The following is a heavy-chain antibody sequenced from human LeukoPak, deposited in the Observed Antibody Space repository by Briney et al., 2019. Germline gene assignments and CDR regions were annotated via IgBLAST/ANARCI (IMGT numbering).Heavy chain of an antibody. V-gene: IGHV4-59*01. D-gene: IGHD2-2*01. CDR2: IYSSGYT. CDR3: AISKEPYAFDY. J-gene: IGHJ4*02. CDR1: SGSIINYY. Sequence: SETLSLTCAVSSGSIINYYWSWIRQPPGKGLEWVGYIYSSGYTTYNPSLKSRVTVSLDTSKTQFSLKLFSVTAADTAVYYCAISKEPYAFDYWGQGTLVTVSS.